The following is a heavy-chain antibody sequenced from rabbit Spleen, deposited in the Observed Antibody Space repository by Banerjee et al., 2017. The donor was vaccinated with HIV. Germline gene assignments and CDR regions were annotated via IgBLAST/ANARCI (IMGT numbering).Heavy chain of an antibody. V-gene: IGHV1S43*01. CDR1: GFSFSSTYW. D-gene: IGHD6-1*01. J-gene: IGHJ4*01. CDR3: ARATSYVDAGYPYADYFNM. CDR2: IYTTSGST. Sequence: QEQLLESGGGLVKPEGSLKVSCTASGFSFSSTYWMCWVRQAPGKGLELIACIYTTSGSTWYARWVNGRFTISKSTSLNTVTLQMTSLTAADTATYFCARATSYVDAGYPYADYFNMWGPGPLVTVS.